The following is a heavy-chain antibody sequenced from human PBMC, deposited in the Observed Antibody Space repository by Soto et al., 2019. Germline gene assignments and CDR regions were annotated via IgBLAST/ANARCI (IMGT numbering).Heavy chain of an antibody. D-gene: IGHD3-10*01. J-gene: IGHJ6*02. CDR3: ARDLNGSGSYFSYYYGMDV. Sequence: ASVKVSCKASGYTFTSYYVHWVRQAPGQGLEWMGIINPSGGSTSYAQKFQGRVTMTRDTSTSTVYMELSSLRSEDTAVYYCARDLNGSGSYFSYYYGMDVWGQGTTVTVS. V-gene: IGHV1-46*01. CDR2: INPSGGST. CDR1: GYTFTSYY.